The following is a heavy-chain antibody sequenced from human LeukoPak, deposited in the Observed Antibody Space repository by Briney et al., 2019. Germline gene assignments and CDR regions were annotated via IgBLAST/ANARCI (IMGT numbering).Heavy chain of an antibody. J-gene: IGHJ3*02. CDR3: ARGGDYCSSTSCYLMAFDI. D-gene: IGHD2-2*01. CDR2: IIPIFGTA. V-gene: IGHV1-69*13. Sequence: ASVKVSCKASGGTFSSYAISWVRQAPGQGLEWMGGIIPIFGTANYAQKFQGRVTITADESTSTAYMELSSLRSEDTAVYYCARGGDYCSSTSCYLMAFDIWGQGTMVTVSS. CDR1: GGTFSSYA.